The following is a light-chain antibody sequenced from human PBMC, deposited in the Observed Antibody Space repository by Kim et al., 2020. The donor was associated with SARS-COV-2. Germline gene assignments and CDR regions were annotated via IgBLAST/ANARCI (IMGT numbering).Light chain of an antibody. CDR1: QSISTY. CDR2: AAS. CDR3: QQSYGISWT. V-gene: IGKV1-39*01. J-gene: IGKJ1*01. Sequence: DIQMTKSPSSLSAYVGDRVTITCRASQSISTYLNWFQQKPGKPPKLLIYAASNLQRGVPSRFSGSGSGTDFTLTISSLQAEDFASYFCQQSYGISWTFGQGTKVDIK.